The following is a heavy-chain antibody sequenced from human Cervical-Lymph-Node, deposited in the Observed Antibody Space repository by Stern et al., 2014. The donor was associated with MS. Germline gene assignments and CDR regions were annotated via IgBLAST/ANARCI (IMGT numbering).Heavy chain of an antibody. CDR2: IIPILGLP. D-gene: IGHD2-15*01. V-gene: IGHV1-69*04. Sequence: QVQLVQSGAEVKKPGSSVNVSCKASGGTFISSYAITWMRQAPGQGLEWMGRIIPILGLPNYPQKFQGRVTLTADTSTSTTYMELSSLRSEDTAVYYCARGVVSNRAAATLHNLFDPWGQGTLVTVSS. CDR3: ARGVVSNRAAATLHNLFDP. CDR1: GGTFISSYA. J-gene: IGHJ5*02.